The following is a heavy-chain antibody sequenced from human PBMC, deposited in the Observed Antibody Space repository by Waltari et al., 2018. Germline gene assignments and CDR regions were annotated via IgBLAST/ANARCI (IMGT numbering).Heavy chain of an antibody. V-gene: IGHV3-43D*04. J-gene: IGHJ5*02. CDR3: AKDGSGGSWGWFDP. CDR2: ISWDGGST. D-gene: IGHD2-15*01. CDR1: GFTFDYFA. Sequence: EVQLVESGGVVVQPGGSLCLSCAASGFTFDYFAMPSVRQAPGKGLEWVSLISWDGGSTYYADSVKGRFTISRDNSKNSLYLQMNSLRAEDTALYYCAKDGSGGSWGWFDPWGQGTLVTVSS.